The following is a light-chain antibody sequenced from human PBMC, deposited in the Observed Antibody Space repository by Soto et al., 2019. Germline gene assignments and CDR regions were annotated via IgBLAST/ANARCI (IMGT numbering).Light chain of an antibody. CDR3: QQRSNWPRVT. V-gene: IGKV3-11*01. CDR2: DAS. J-gene: IGKJ5*01. Sequence: EIVLTQSPATLSLSPGERATLSCRSSQSVSTFLAWYQHKPGQAPRLLIYDASNRATGIPDRFRGSGSGTDFTLTINSLEPEDFAVYYCQQRSNWPRVTFGQGTRLEIK. CDR1: QSVSTF.